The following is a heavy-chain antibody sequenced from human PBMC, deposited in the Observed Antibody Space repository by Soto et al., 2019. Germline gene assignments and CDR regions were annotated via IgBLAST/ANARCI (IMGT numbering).Heavy chain of an antibody. Sequence: ASVKVSCKASGYTFTSYYMHWVRQAPGQGLEWMGIINPSGGSTSYAQKFQGRVPMTRDTSTSTVYMELSSLRSEDTAVYYCARDKTKNHVDTAMVRNWFDPWGQGTLVTVSS. CDR2: INPSGGST. CDR3: ARDKTKNHVDTAMVRNWFDP. J-gene: IGHJ5*02. V-gene: IGHV1-46*01. D-gene: IGHD5-18*01. CDR1: GYTFTSYY.